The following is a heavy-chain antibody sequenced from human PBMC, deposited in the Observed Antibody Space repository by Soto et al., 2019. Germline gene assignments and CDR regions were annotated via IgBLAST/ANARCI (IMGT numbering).Heavy chain of an antibody. V-gene: IGHV1-18*01. J-gene: IGHJ6*02. CDR1: GYTFTSYV. CDR3: AKASSSGYYYYGMDV. Sequence: GASVKVSCKASGYTFTSYVISWVRQAPGQGLEWMGWISAYNGNTNYAQKLQGRVTMTTDTSTSTAYMEPRSLRSDDTAVYYCAKASSSGYYYYGMDVWGQGTTVTVSS. D-gene: IGHD6-6*01. CDR2: ISAYNGNT.